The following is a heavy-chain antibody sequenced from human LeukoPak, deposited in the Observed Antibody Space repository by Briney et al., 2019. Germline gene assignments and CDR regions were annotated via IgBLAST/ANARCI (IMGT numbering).Heavy chain of an antibody. J-gene: IGHJ4*02. V-gene: IGHV3-13*05. D-gene: IGHD1-14*01. CDR1: GFTFSGYD. CDR3: ARGRATGYFDY. Sequence: GGSLRLSCAASGFTFSGYDMRWVRQATGKGLEWVSAIGTAGDPYYPGSVKGRFTISRENAKNSLYLQMNSLRAGDTAVYYCARGRATGYFDYWGQGTLVTVSS. CDR2: IGTAGDP.